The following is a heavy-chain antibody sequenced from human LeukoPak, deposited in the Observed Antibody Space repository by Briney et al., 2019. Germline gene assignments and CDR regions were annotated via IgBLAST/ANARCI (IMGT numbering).Heavy chain of an antibody. V-gene: IGHV4-59*01. CDR2: IYYSGST. CDR3: ARNLNILGDVNWFDP. Sequence: QTLSLTSTVSGGSLRSYSYNWIRQPPRKGLEWIGCIYYSGSTKYNPSLKSRVTIAIDTSKSQFSLKLSSVTAADTAVYYCARNLNILGDVNWFDPWGQGTLVTVSS. J-gene: IGHJ5*02. D-gene: IGHD4-17*01. CDR1: GGSLRSYS.